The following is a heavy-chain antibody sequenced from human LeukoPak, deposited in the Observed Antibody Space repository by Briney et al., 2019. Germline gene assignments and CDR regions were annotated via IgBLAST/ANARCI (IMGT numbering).Heavy chain of an antibody. V-gene: IGHV3-72*01. D-gene: IGHD3-10*01. J-gene: IGHJ4*02. CDR2: ARNKANGYTT. CDR3: ARTLYGSGSIPFDY. Sequence: GGSLRLSCAASGFTLSDHYIDWVRQAPGKGLEWIGRARNKANGYTTEYAASVKGRFTISRDDSKNSLYLQMNSLKTEDTAVYYCARTLYGSGSIPFDYWGQGTLVTVSS. CDR1: GFTLSDHY.